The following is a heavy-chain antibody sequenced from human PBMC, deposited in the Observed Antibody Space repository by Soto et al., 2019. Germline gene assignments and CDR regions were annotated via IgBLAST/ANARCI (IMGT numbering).Heavy chain of an antibody. CDR2: IYYRGNA. CDR3: ARRTIFGVVIIKPHFDY. CDR1: DDSINSDKYY. J-gene: IGHJ4*02. V-gene: IGHV4-39*01. Sequence: SETLSLTCSVSDDSINSDKYYWGWIRQPPGKGLEWIGSIYYRGNAYYKPSLQTRVTISLDKSKSQFSLKLNSVTAADTAVYYFARRTIFGVVIIKPHFDYWGQGTLVTVSS. D-gene: IGHD3-3*01.